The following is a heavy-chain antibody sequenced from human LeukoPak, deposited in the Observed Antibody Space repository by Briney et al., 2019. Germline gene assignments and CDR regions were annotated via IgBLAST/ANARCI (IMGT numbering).Heavy chain of an antibody. Sequence: GASVKVSCKASGYTFTGYYMHWVRQAPGQGLEWMGWINPNSGGTNYAQKFRGRVTMTRDTSISTAYMELSRLKSDDTAVYYCASLTAAGTRASFDYWGQGTLVTVSS. CDR3: ASLTAAGTRASFDY. CDR1: GYTFTGYY. J-gene: IGHJ4*02. V-gene: IGHV1-2*02. CDR2: INPNSGGT. D-gene: IGHD6-13*01.